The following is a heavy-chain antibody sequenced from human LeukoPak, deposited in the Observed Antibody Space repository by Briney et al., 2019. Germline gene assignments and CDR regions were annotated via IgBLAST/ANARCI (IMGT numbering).Heavy chain of an antibody. J-gene: IGHJ5*02. V-gene: IGHV1-69*13. Sequence: SVKVSCKASGGTFSSYAISWVRQAPGQGLEWMGGIIPIFGTANYAQKFQGRVAITADESTSTAYMELSSLRSEDTAVYYCARVPVTGDHWFDPWGQGTLVTVSS. CDR3: ARVPVTGDHWFDP. CDR1: GGTFSSYA. CDR2: IIPIFGTA. D-gene: IGHD7-27*01.